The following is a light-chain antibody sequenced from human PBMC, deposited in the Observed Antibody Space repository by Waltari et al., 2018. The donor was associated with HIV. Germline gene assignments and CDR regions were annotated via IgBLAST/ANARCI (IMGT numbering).Light chain of an antibody. V-gene: IGLV2-11*01. CDR2: DGT. CDR1: TSTIGNTNY. Sequence: QSALTQPRSVSGSPGQSVTISCTGSTSTIGNTNYVSWYQHNPGKVPKLIIYDGTKRPSGVPDRISGSKSGNTASLTISGLQAEDEADYYCCSFAGPYSWVFGEGTKLTVL. CDR3: CSFAGPYSWV. J-gene: IGLJ3*02.